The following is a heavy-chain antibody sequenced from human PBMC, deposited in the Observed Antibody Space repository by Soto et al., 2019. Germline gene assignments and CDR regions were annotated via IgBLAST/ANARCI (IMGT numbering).Heavy chain of an antibody. D-gene: IGHD6-25*01. CDR2: ISDSGSTI. CDR1: GFTFSDYY. CDR3: GRGGSGWTRGGWLGP. J-gene: IGHJ5*02. V-gene: IGHV3-11*01. Sequence: QMQLVQSGGGLVQPGGSLTLSCKASGFTFSDYYMIWVRQTPGKGLAWLSYISDSGSTIYYADSVRARFTIFRENAANSVYLQLDGLTGGDTAFYCCGRGGSGWTRGGWLGPWGQGSLVTVSS.